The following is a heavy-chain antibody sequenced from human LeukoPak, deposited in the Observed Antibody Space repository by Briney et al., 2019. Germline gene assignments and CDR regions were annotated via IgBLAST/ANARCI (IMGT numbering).Heavy chain of an antibody. J-gene: IGHJ4*02. V-gene: IGHV3-23*01. Sequence: GGSLRLSCAASGFTFSNYALSWVRQALGKGLEWVSAIGGSGDTTYYADSVKGRFTISRDNSKNTLYLQMNSLRVEDTAVYYCAKMRYSGSYPFDYWGQGALVTVSS. D-gene: IGHD1-26*01. CDR3: AKMRYSGSYPFDY. CDR2: IGGSGDTT. CDR1: GFTFSNYA.